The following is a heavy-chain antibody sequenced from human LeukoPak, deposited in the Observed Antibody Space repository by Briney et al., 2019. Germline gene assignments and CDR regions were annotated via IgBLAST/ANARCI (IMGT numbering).Heavy chain of an antibody. D-gene: IGHD4-17*01. Sequence: SETLSLTCTASGGTISSYYWSWIRQPPGKGLEWIGYIYNFGSASYNPSLKCRVTISVDTSKKLFSLKLTAVTAADLAMYYCARDDDYGDAFDIWGQGTMVTVSS. CDR2: IYNFGSA. V-gene: IGHV4-59*01. CDR1: GGTISSYY. J-gene: IGHJ3*02. CDR3: ARDDDYGDAFDI.